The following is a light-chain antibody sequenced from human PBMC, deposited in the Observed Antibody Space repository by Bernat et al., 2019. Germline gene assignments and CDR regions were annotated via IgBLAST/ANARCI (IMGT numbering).Light chain of an antibody. Sequence: EIVLTQSPGTLSLSPGETATLSCRASQSVSSSYLAWYQQKPGQAPRLLMYGASSRATGIPDRFSGSGSGTDFTLTISRLEPEDFAEYYCQQYGNSPPAYTFGQGTKLEIK. CDR3: QQYGNSPPAYT. V-gene: IGKV3-20*01. CDR1: QSVSSSY. CDR2: GAS. J-gene: IGKJ2*01.